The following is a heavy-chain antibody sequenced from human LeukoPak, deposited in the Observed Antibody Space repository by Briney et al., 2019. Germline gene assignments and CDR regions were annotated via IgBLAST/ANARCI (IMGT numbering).Heavy chain of an antibody. CDR2: ISGSGGTT. CDR3: AKRGYYYDSSGYYYFDY. J-gene: IGHJ4*02. CDR1: GFTFSSYA. V-gene: IGHV3-23*01. D-gene: IGHD3-22*01. Sequence: PGGSLRLSCAASGFTFSSYAMSWVRQAPGKGLEWVSAISGSGGTTYYADSVKGRFTISRDNSKSTLYLQMNSLRAKDTAVYYCAKRGYYYDSSGYYYFDYWGQGTLVTVSS.